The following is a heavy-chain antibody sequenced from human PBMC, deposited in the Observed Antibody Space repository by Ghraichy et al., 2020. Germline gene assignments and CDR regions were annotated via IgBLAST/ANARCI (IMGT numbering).Heavy chain of an antibody. J-gene: IGHJ5*02. CDR3: AELVVPAAYSWFDP. CDR1: GGTFSSYA. V-gene: IGHV1-69*13. CDR2: IIPIFGTA. Sequence: SVKVSCKASGGTFSSYAISWVRQAPGQGLEWMGGIIPIFGTANYAQKFQGRVTITADESTSTAYMELSSLRSEDTAVYYCAELVVPAAYSWFDPWGQGTLVTVSS. D-gene: IGHD2-2*01.